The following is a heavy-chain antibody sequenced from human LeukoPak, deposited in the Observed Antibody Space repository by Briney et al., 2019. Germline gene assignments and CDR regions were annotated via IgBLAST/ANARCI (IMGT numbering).Heavy chain of an antibody. CDR3: ARHYYDSSGYYFSYYFDY. J-gene: IGHJ4*02. CDR1: GFTFSSYW. Sequence: PGGSLRLSCAASGFTFSSYWMHWVRQAPGKGLVWVSRINSDGSSRSYADSVKGRFTISRDNAKNTLYLQMNSLRVEDTAVYYCARHYYDSSGYYFSYYFDYWGQGTLVTVSS. CDR2: INSDGSSR. D-gene: IGHD3-22*01. V-gene: IGHV3-74*01.